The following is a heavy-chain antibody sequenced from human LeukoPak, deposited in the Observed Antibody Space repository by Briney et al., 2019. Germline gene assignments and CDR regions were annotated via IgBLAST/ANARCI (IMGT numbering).Heavy chain of an antibody. D-gene: IGHD6-19*01. CDR3: ARHAPVDGNWPRPLDY. Sequence: NSSETLSLTCTVSGGSISSSPYYWGWIRQPPGKGLEWIGNIYYSGSTYYNPSLKTRVTISVDTSKNQFSLKLTSVTAADTAVYYCARHAPVDGNWPRPLDYWGQGSLVTVSS. CDR2: IYYSGST. CDR1: GGSISSSPYY. J-gene: IGHJ4*02. V-gene: IGHV4-39*01.